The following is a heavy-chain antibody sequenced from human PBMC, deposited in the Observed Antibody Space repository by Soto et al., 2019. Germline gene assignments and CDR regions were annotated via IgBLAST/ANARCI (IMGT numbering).Heavy chain of an antibody. CDR2: ISAYNGNT. J-gene: IGHJ4*02. D-gene: IGHD3-22*01. CDR3: ARDYPSSYYYDSSGYHFDY. CDR1: GYTFTSYG. Sequence: ASVKVSCKASGYTFTSYGISWVRQAPGQGLEWMGWISAYNGNTNYAQKLQGRVTMTTDTSTSTAYMELRSLRSDDTAVYYCARDYPSSYYYDSSGYHFDYWGQGTLVPVSS. V-gene: IGHV1-18*01.